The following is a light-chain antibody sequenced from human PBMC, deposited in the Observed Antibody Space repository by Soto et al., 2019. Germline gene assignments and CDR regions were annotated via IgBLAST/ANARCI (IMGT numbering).Light chain of an antibody. CDR1: QSVSTN. CDR2: GAS. Sequence: EIVMTQSPATLSVSPGERATLSCRASQSVSTNLAWYQQKPGQAPRLFIYGASSRATGVPARFSGSGSGTEFTLTISSLQSEDFAVYFCQQYNDWLALTFGGGTKVEIK. J-gene: IGKJ4*01. CDR3: QQYNDWLALT. V-gene: IGKV3-15*01.